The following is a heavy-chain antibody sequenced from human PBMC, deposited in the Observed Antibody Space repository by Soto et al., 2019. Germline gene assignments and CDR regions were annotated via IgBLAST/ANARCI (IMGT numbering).Heavy chain of an antibody. CDR3: ASNSGSGYYGWFDP. CDR2: ISYDGSNK. J-gene: IGHJ5*02. CDR1: GFTFSNYG. V-gene: IGHV3-30*03. Sequence: QVQLVESGGGVVQPGRSLRLSCAASGFTFSNYGMHWVRQAPGKGLEWVAVISYDGSNKYYADSVKGRFTISRDNSKNTLYLQMNSLRAGDTAVYYWASNSGSGYYGWFDPWGQGTLVTVSS. D-gene: IGHD3-22*01.